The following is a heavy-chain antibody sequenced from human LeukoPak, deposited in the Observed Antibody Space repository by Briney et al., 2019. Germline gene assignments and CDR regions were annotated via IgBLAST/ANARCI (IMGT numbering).Heavy chain of an antibody. CDR1: GGTFSSYA. CDR3: AREGVYDFWSGYYY. Sequence: SVKVSCKASGGTFSSYAISWVRQAPGQGLEWMGGIIPIFGTANYAQKFQGRVTITADESTSTAYMELSSLRSEDTAVYYCAREGVYDFWSGYYYWGQGTLVTVSS. D-gene: IGHD3-3*01. J-gene: IGHJ4*02. V-gene: IGHV1-69*13. CDR2: IIPIFGTA.